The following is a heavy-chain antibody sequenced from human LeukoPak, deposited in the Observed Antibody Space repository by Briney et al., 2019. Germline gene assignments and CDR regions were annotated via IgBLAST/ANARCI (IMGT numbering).Heavy chain of an antibody. J-gene: IGHJ5*02. CDR3: ATDFYDST. CDR1: GFTFSNVW. V-gene: IGHV3-15*07. Sequence: GGSLRLSCAASGFTFSNVWMNWVRQAPGKGLEWVGRIRSNSDGGTIDYAAPVKGRFTLSRDDSKDTLYLQMNSLQTEDTAVYYCATDFYDSTWGQGTLVTVSP. D-gene: IGHD3-22*01. CDR2: IRSNSDGGTI.